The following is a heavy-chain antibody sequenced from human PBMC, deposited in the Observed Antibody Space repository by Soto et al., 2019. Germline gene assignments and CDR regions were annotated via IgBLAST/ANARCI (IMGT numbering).Heavy chain of an antibody. J-gene: IGHJ4*02. CDR1: GGSISSGGSY. Sequence: SETLSLTCTVSGGSISSGGSYWGWIRQPPGRGLEWIGYIYYSGNTILNPSLRSRVTLSVDTSKNQFSLSLSSVTAADTAVYYCVRYCSTTKCPFDYWGQGTLVTVSS. D-gene: IGHD2-2*01. CDR2: IYYSGNT. V-gene: IGHV4-30-4*01. CDR3: VRYCSTTKCPFDY.